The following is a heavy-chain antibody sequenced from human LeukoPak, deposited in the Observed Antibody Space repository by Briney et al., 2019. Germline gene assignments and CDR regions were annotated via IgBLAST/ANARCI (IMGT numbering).Heavy chain of an antibody. CDR1: GFTFSNYY. D-gene: IGHD5-24*01. Sequence: GGSLRLSCAASGFTFSNYYMSWIRRAPGKGLEWVSYISNSDNTIYYEDSVKGRFTISRDNANNLLYLQMDSLRVEDTAVYYCARTFSHWGWLGDYYFDWWGRGTLVTVSS. CDR2: ISNSDNTI. CDR3: ARTFSHWGWLGDYYFDW. V-gene: IGHV3-11*01. J-gene: IGHJ4*02.